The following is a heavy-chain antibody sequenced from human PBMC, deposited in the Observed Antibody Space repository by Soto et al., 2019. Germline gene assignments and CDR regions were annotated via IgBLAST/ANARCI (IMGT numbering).Heavy chain of an antibody. D-gene: IGHD2-2*01. CDR2: IVPIYRTA. V-gene: IGHV1-69*13. CDR1: GGTFSSDR. CDR3: VRDSGAQLSCS. J-gene: IGHJ1*01. Sequence: ASVKVSCKASGGTFSSDRINWVRQAPGQGLEWVGGIVPIYRTADYAQKFQGRVTITADESARTSYMELRSPKSQDTAAYYRVRDSGAQLSCSWGQGTLVTVSS.